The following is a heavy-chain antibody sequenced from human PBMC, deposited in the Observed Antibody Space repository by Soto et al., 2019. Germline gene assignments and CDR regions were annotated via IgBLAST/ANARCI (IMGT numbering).Heavy chain of an antibody. D-gene: IGHD2-21*01. V-gene: IGHV3-74*01. CDR1: GFTFSTYW. Sequence: EVQLVESGGALVQPGGSLRLSCAASGFTFSTYWMHWVRQGPGKGLVWVSRIRGDGTRTNYADSVRGRFTVSRDNAKNTLYLQINSLTAEDTAVYYCARGTLTWIDMVDYWGQGTLVTVSS. J-gene: IGHJ4*02. CDR3: ARGTLTWIDMVDY. CDR2: IRGDGTRT.